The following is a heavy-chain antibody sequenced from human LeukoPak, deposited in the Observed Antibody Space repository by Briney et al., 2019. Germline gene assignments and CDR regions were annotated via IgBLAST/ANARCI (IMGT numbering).Heavy chain of an antibody. CDR1: GFTFSSYG. CDR2: IKYDGSNQ. V-gene: IGHV3-30*02. D-gene: IGHD6-13*01. Sequence: GGSLRLSCAASGFTFSSYGMHWVRQAPGKGLEWVAFIKYDGSNQYYVDSVKGRFTISRDSSKNTLYLQMNSLRLEDTAVYYCAKGLVWYRDYGGKEPLVPVSS. J-gene: IGHJ4*02. CDR3: AKGLVWYRDY.